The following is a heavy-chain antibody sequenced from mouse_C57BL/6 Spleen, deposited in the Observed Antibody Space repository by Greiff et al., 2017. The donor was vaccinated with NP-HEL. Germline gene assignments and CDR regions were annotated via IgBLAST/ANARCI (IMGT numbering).Heavy chain of an antibody. D-gene: IGHD4-1*01. J-gene: IGHJ2*01. V-gene: IGHV5-17*01. CDR3: ARGRANWDLYFDY. CDR2: ISSGSSTI. Sequence: EVKLVESGGGLVKPGGSLKLSCAASGFTFSDYGMHWVRQAPEKGLEWVAYISSGSSTIYYADTVKGRFTISRDNAKNTLFLQMTSLRSEDTAMYYCARGRANWDLYFDYWGQGTTLTVSS. CDR1: GFTFSDYG.